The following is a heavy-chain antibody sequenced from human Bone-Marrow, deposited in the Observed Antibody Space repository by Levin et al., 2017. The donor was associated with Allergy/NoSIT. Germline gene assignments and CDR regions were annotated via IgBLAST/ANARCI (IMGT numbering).Heavy chain of an antibody. V-gene: IGHV3-74*01. Sequence: LAGGSLRLSCAASGFTFSNYWMHWVRQAPGKGLVWVSHINSDGSNTNYADSVKGRFTISRDNAKNTLYLQMNSLRDEDTAVYYCARGGCSSTSCLDNWGQGTLVTVSP. CDR3: ARGGCSSTSCLDN. CDR1: GFTFSNYW. CDR2: INSDGSNT. D-gene: IGHD2-2*01. J-gene: IGHJ4*02.